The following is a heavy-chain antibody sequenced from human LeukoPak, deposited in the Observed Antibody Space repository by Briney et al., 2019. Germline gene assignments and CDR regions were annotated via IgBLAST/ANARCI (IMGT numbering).Heavy chain of an antibody. CDR1: GASISSSNYY. J-gene: IGHJ3*02. V-gene: IGHV4-31*03. CDR3: ARVVEVAFNDVFDI. CDR2: MYYSGST. D-gene: IGHD2-21*01. Sequence: SETLSLTCSVSGASISSSNYYWSWIRQHPGQGLEWIGYMYYSGSTYYNPSLKSRVIISVDTSKNHFSLKLSSVTAADTAVYYCARVVEVAFNDVFDIWGQGTIVTVSS.